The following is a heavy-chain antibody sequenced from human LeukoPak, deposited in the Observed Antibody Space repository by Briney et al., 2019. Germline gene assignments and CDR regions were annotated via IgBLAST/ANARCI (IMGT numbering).Heavy chain of an antibody. V-gene: IGHV3-23*01. D-gene: IGHD2-15*01. Sequence: GGSLRLSCAASGFPFRNSAMSWVRQAPGKGLEWVSAISDSGDRTNYIDSVKGRFTISRDNSKNTLYLQISSLRAEDTAIYYCTNRGLGYWYMDVWGKGTTVTVSS. CDR3: TNRGLGYWYMDV. CDR2: ISDSGDRT. CDR1: GFPFRNSA. J-gene: IGHJ6*03.